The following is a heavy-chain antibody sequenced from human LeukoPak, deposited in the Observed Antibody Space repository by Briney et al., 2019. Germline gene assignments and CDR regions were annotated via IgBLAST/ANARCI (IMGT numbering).Heavy chain of an antibody. CDR1: GFTFSNYA. CDR2: ISSNGGSP. J-gene: IGHJ6*02. CDR3: VKGITFNYHYGMDV. V-gene: IGHV3-64D*09. Sequence: GGSLRLSCPASGFTFSNYAMHWVRQAPGKGLEYVSGISSNGGSPYNADSVKARFTISRDNSKNTLYLQMSSLRAEDMAMYYCVKGITFNYHYGMDVWGQGTTVTVSS. D-gene: IGHD1-20*01.